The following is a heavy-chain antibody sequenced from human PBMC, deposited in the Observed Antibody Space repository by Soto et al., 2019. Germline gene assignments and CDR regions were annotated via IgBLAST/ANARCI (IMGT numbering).Heavy chain of an antibody. CDR2: IIPIFGTA. V-gene: IGHV1-69*13. Sequence: GASVKVSCKASGGTSSSYAISWVRQAPGQGLEWMGGIIPIFGTANYAQKFQGRVTITADESTSTAYMELSSLRSEDTAVYYCARGISTAAGLYYYYYGMDVWGQGTTVTVSS. D-gene: IGHD6-13*01. CDR3: ARGISTAAGLYYYYYGMDV. CDR1: GGTSSSYA. J-gene: IGHJ6*02.